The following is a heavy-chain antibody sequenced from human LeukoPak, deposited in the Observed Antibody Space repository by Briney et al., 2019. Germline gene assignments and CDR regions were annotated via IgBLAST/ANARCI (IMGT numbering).Heavy chain of an antibody. CDR3: ARGPGELRRREPFDY. D-gene: IGHD1-7*01. CDR1: GGSISSYY. V-gene: IGHV4-59*01. J-gene: IGHJ4*02. CDR2: IYYSGST. Sequence: SETLSLTCTVSGGSISSYYWSWIRQPPGKGLELIGYIYYSGSTNYNPSLKSRVTISVDTSKNQFSLKLSSVTAADTAVYYCARGPGELRRREPFDYWGQGTLVTVSS.